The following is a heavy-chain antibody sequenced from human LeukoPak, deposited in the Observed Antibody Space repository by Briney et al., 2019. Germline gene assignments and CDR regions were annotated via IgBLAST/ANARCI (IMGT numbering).Heavy chain of an antibody. V-gene: IGHV4-4*02. Sequence: AETLSLTCAVSGVPLSSSNWRSWVRPPPRKGLGGVGEIYEWGSTNYNPSLKGRVPISIDKSKNEFYLKLTSVTAADTAVYYCARDKGVCSGGNCYSAFDYWGQGTLVTVSS. CDR2: IYEWGST. CDR3: ARDKGVCSGGNCYSAFDY. D-gene: IGHD2-15*01. CDR1: GVPLSSSNW. J-gene: IGHJ4*02.